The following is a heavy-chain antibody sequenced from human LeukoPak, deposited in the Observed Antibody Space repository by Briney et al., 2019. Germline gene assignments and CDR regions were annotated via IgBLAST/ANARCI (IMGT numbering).Heavy chain of an antibody. V-gene: IGHV1-2*02. CDR3: ARGQQLRDYYYYYMDV. D-gene: IGHD6-13*01. CDR2: INPNSGGT. J-gene: IGHJ6*03. CDR1: GYTFTGYY. Sequence: ASVKVSCKASGYTFTGYYMHWVRQAPGQGLEWMGWINPNSGGTNYAQKFQGRVTMTRDTSISTAYMELSRLRSDDTAVYYCARGQQLRDYYYYYMDVWGKGTTVTVSS.